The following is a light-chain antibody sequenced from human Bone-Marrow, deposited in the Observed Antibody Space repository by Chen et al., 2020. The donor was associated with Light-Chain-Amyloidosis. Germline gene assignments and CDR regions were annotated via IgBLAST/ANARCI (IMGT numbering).Light chain of an antibody. J-gene: IGLJ2*01. Sequence: SYELTQQPSVSVSPGQTARFTCSGDDLPTKYAYWYQQKPGQATVLVIHRDTERPSGISERFSGSSSGTTATLTISGVQAEDEADYHCQSADSSGTYEVIFGGGTKLTVL. CDR3: QSADSSGTYEVI. CDR1: DLPTKY. CDR2: RDT. V-gene: IGLV3-25*03.